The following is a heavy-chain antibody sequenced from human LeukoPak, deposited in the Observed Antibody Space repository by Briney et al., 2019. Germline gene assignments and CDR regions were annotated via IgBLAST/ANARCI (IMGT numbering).Heavy chain of an antibody. V-gene: IGHV4-34*01. D-gene: IGHD3-3*01. J-gene: IGHJ4*02. CDR1: GGSFSGYY. CDR2: INHSGST. Sequence: SETLSLTCAVYGGSFSGYYWSWIRQPPGKELEWIGEINHSGSTNYNPSLKSRVTIPVDTSKNQFSLKLSSVTAADTAVYYCARGGIFGVVKKIKNYFDYWGQGTLVTVSS. CDR3: ARGGIFGVVKKIKNYFDY.